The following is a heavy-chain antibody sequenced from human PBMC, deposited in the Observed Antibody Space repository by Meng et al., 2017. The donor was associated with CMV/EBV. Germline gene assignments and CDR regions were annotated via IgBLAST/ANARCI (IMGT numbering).Heavy chain of an antibody. CDR2: IYYSVNT. CDR3: ASTGDSVNWFDP. V-gene: IGHV4-30-4*08. J-gene: IGHJ5*02. Sequence: SGGCMRRGDYCWSWIRQPPGKGMEWIGYIYYSVNTYYNPSLKSRVSISVDTSKNQFPLKVSSVTAADTAVYYCASTGDSVNWFDPWGQGTLVTVSS. CDR1: GGCMRRGDYC. D-gene: IGHD7-27*01.